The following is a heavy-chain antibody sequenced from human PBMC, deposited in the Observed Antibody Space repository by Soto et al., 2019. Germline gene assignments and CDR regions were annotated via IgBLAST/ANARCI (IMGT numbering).Heavy chain of an antibody. CDR1: GFTLDDYT. V-gene: IGHV3-43*01. D-gene: IGHD3-22*01. CDR2: ISWDGGST. Sequence: PGGSLRLSCAASGFTLDDYTMHWVRQAPGRGLEWVSLISWDGGSTYYADSVKGRFTISRDNSKNSLYPQMNSLRTEDTALYYCAKVDDSSGGPYFDYWGQGTLVTVSS. J-gene: IGHJ4*02. CDR3: AKVDDSSGGPYFDY.